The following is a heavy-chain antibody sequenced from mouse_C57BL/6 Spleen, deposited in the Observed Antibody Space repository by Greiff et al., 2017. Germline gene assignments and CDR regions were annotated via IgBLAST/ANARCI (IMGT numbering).Heavy chain of an antibody. CDR2: INPSSGYT. D-gene: IGHD2-5*01. CDR1: GYTFTSYT. V-gene: IGHV1-4*01. J-gene: IGHJ4*01. CDR3: ARSDYSNYGAMDY. Sequence: VQLQQSGAELARPGASVKMSCKASGYTFTSYTMHWVKQRPGQGLEWIGYINPSSGYTKYNQKFKDKATLTADKSSSTAYMQLSSLTSEDSAVYYCARSDYSNYGAMDYWGQGTSVTVSS.